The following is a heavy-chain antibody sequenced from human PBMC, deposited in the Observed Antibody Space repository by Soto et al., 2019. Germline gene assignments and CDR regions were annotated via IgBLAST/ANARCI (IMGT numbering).Heavy chain of an antibody. J-gene: IGHJ6*02. CDR1: GYSFTSYY. CDR3: ARQCINRVRGVSSSGLDV. V-gene: IGHV5-51*01. D-gene: IGHD3-10*01. CDR2: IHPGDSET. Sequence: PGESLKISCKGSGYSFTSYYIAWVRQMPGKGLEWMGIIHPGDSETRYSPSFQGHVIISADKSISSAYLQWSSLEAADTAMYYCARQCINRVRGVSSSGLDVWGQGTTVTVSS.